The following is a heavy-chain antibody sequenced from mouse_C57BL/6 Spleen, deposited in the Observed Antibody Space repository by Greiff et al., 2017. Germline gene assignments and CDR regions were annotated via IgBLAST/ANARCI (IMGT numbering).Heavy chain of an antibody. CDR3: ARFAYYNNYDFDY. J-gene: IGHJ2*01. CDR2: IYPRGGST. Sequence: QVQLQQSGPELVKPGASVKLSCKASGYTFTSYDINWVRQRPGKGLEWIGWIYPRGGSTKYNETFKGRATLTVDTSSSTAYMELHSMTSEDSAVYFCARFAYYNNYDFDYWGQGTTLTVSS. D-gene: IGHD2-5*01. V-gene: IGHV1-85*01. CDR1: GYTFTSYD.